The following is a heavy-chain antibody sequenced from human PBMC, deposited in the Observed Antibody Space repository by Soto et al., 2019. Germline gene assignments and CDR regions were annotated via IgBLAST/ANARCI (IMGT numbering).Heavy chain of an antibody. D-gene: IGHD2-2*01. Sequence: SETLSLTCTVSGGSISSSSYYWGWIRQPPGKGLEWIGSIYYSGSTYYNPSLKVRVTISVDTSKNQFSLKLGSVTAADTAVYYCARRLGYCSSTSCPRYYYCYYMDVWGKGTTVTVSS. V-gene: IGHV4-39*01. CDR3: ARRLGYCSSTSCPRYYYCYYMDV. CDR1: GGSISSSSYY. J-gene: IGHJ6*03. CDR2: IYYSGST.